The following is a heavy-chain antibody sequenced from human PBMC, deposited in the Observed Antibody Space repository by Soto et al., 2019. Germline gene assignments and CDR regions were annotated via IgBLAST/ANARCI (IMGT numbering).Heavy chain of an antibody. Sequence: EVQLLESGGGLVQPGGSLRLSCAASGFIFGNHAMYWVRQAPGKGLEWASHIGGTGGSPQYTGSVKGRFTISRANSKNTLYLQMNRLRVEDTAVYYCARDAIPFNKRHDGFDMWGQGTVVTV. CDR2: IGGTGGSP. CDR1: GFIFGNHA. J-gene: IGHJ3*02. V-gene: IGHV3-23*01. D-gene: IGHD2-21*01. CDR3: ARDAIPFNKRHDGFDM.